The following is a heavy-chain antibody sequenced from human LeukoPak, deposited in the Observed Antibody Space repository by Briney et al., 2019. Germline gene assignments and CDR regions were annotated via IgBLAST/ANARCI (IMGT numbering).Heavy chain of an antibody. CDR3: ARHTSAWLGQPQDY. J-gene: IGHJ4*02. D-gene: IGHD5-12*01. CDR2: LNYTGST. V-gene: IGHV4-39*01. CDR1: GGSLSSSGHF. Sequence: SETLSLTCTVSGGSLSSSGHFWAWIRQSPGKGLEWIGSLNYTGSTFYNPSLKSRVTVSVDASKNQFSLNLDSVTAADTAMYYCARHTSAWLGQPQDYWGQGAPIAVSS.